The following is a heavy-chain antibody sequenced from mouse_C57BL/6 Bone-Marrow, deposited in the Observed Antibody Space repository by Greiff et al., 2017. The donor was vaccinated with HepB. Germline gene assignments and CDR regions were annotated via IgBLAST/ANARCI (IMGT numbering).Heavy chain of an antibody. CDR1: GYTFTSYW. V-gene: IGHV1-50*01. CDR2: IDPSDSYT. Sequence: QVQLQQPGAELVKPGASVKLSCKASGYTFTSYWMQWVKQRPGQGLAWIGEIDPSDSYTNYNQKFKGKATLTVDTSSSTAYMQLSSLTSEDSAVYYCARDSSGYKAMDYWGQGTSVTVSS. D-gene: IGHD3-2*02. J-gene: IGHJ4*01. CDR3: ARDSSGYKAMDY.